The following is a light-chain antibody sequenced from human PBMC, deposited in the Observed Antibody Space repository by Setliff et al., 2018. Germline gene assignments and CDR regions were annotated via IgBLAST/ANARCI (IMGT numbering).Light chain of an antibody. CDR2: DVS. V-gene: IGLV2-14*01. CDR1: SSDVGGYNY. CDR3: SSYTSSSPYV. J-gene: IGLJ1*01. Sequence: QSVLTQPASVSGSPGQSITISCTGTSSDVGGYNYVSWYQQHPGKAPKLMIYDVSKRPSGVSNRFSGSKSGNTASLTISGLQAEDEADYYRSSYTSSSPYVFGTGTKVTVL.